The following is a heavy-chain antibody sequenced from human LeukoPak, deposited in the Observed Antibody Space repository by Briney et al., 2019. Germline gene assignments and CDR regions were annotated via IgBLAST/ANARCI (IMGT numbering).Heavy chain of an antibody. CDR3: AKDTAQPDYYDTGTAYFDF. J-gene: IGHJ4*02. CDR2: VSWNADTL. CDR1: GFRFDDHA. Sequence: GGSLRLSCAASGFRFDDHAMHWVRQVPGKGLEWVAGVSWNADTLVYADSVRGRFTISRDNAKNSLSLEMNSLRTEDTAVYYCAKDTAQPDYYDTGTAYFDFWGQGTLVTVSS. V-gene: IGHV3-9*01. D-gene: IGHD3-9*01.